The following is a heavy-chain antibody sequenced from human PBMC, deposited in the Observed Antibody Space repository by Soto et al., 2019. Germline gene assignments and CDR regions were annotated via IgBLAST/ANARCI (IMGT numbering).Heavy chain of an antibody. CDR3: VRDWSSNANAVNDN. D-gene: IGHD2-8*02. CDR2: VWYDGSNE. J-gene: IGHJ4*02. CDR1: GFNVVMYG. V-gene: IGHV3-33*01. Sequence: VKLVESGGGVVQPGRSMRLSCTTSGFNVVMYGFHWVRRAPGKGLEWVASVWYDGSNEKYADSVKARFIISRDNSKNTIYLQMDSLTVEDTAVYYCVRDWSSNANAVNDNWGQGTLVIVSS.